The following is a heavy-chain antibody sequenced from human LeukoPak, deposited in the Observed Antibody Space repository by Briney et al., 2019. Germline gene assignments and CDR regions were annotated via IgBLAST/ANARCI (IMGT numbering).Heavy chain of an antibody. CDR1: GFSFSGYW. V-gene: IGHV3-7*03. CDR2: IKEDGSEK. Sequence: GGSLRLSCAASGFSFSGYWMTWVRQAPGKGLEWVANIKEDGSEKYYADFVKGRFTISRDNAKNSLDLQMNSLRAEETAVYYCARRGSTAYWGKGTLATVSS. D-gene: IGHD3-10*01. J-gene: IGHJ4*02. CDR3: ARRGSTAY.